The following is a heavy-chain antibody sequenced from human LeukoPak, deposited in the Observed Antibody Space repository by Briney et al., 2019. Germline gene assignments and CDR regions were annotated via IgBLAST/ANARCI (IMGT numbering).Heavy chain of an antibody. CDR3: ARVGNDFRSGYLYYYYYMDV. Sequence: ASVKVSCKASGYTFTSYDINWVRQATGQGLEWMGWMNPNSGNTGYAQKFQGRVTITRNTSISTAYMELSSLRSEDTAVYYCARVGNDFRSGYLYYYYYMDVWGKGTTVTVSS. CDR1: GYTFTSYD. D-gene: IGHD3-3*01. V-gene: IGHV1-8*03. CDR2: MNPNSGNT. J-gene: IGHJ6*03.